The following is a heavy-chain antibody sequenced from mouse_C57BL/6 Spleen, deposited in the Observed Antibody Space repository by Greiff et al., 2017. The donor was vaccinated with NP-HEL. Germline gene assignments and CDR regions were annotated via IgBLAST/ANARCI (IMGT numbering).Heavy chain of an antibody. CDR2: INPGSGGT. J-gene: IGHJ2*01. Sequence: QVQLQQSGAELVRPGTSVKVSCKASGYAFTNYLIEWVKQRPGQGLEWIGVINPGSGGTNYNEKFKGKATLTADKSSSTAYMQLSSLTSEDSAVYFCARDFDPYFDYWGQGTTLTVSS. V-gene: IGHV1-54*01. CDR3: ARDFDPYFDY. CDR1: GYAFTNYL.